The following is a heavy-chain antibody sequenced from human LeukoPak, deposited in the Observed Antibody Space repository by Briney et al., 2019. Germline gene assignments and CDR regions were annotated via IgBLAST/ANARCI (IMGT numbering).Heavy chain of an antibody. J-gene: IGHJ4*02. CDR3: AKDLWRWFGESPTDY. CDR2: ISGSGGST. Sequence: GGSLRLSCAGSDFSFITYAMSWVRQAPGKGLEWVSAISGSGGSTYYADSVKGRFTISRDNSKNTLYLQMNSLRAEDTAVYYCAKDLWRWFGESPTDYWGQGTLVTVSS. CDR1: DFSFITYA. V-gene: IGHV3-23*01. D-gene: IGHD3-10*01.